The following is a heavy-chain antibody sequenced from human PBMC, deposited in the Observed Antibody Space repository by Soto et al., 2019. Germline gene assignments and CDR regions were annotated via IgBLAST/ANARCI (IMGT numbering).Heavy chain of an antibody. CDR3: ARVSVVVAAPWFDP. CDR1: GGSISSYY. CDR2: IYYSGST. Sequence: QVQLQESGPGLVKPSETLSLTCTVSGGSISSYYWSWIRQPPGKGLEWIGYIYYSGSTNDNPSLNSRFTRSVDTSKNQFSLKLSSVTAADTAVYYCARVSVVVAAPWFDPWGQGTLVTVSS. D-gene: IGHD2-15*01. J-gene: IGHJ5*02. V-gene: IGHV4-59*01.